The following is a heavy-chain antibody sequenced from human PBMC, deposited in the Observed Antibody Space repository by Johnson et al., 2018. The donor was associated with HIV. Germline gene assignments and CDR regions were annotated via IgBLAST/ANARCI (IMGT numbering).Heavy chain of an antibody. V-gene: IGHV3-30-3*01. J-gene: IGHJ3*01. D-gene: IGHD4-17*01. CDR2: ISYDGINK. CDR1: GITFSSNS. Sequence: QVQLVESGGGAVQPGRSLRLSCAASGITFSSNSMHWVRQVPGKGLEWVAFISYDGINKHYADSVKGRFTISRDNSKNTLYLQMNSLRGDDTAVYYCASSGYGDYSNLFDVWGQGTMVTVSS. CDR3: ASSGYGDYSNLFDV.